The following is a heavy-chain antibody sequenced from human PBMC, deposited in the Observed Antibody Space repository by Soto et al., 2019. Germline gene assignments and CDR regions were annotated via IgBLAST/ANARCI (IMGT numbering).Heavy chain of an antibody. V-gene: IGHV4-59*01. CDR1: GGSISSYY. CDR3: ARGYCSGGSCYDY. CDR2: IYYSGGT. J-gene: IGHJ4*02. Sequence: SETLSLTCTVSGGSISSYYWSWIRQPPGKGLEWIGCIYYSGGTNYNPSLKSRVTISVDTSKNQFSLKLSSVTAADTAVYYCARGYCSGGSCYDYWGQGTLVTVSS. D-gene: IGHD2-15*01.